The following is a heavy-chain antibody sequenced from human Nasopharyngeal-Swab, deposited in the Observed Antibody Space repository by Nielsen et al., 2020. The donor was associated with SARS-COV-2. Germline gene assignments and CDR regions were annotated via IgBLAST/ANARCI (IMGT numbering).Heavy chain of an antibody. V-gene: IGHV3-11*04. D-gene: IGHD4-17*01. J-gene: IGHJ4*02. CDR3: ARSNGDDYGDPQESYYFDY. CDR2: ISSSGSTI. CDR1: GFTFSDYY. Sequence: GESLKISCAASGFTFSDYYMSGIRQAPGKGLEWGAYISSSGSTIYYADSVKGRFTISRDNAKNSLYLQMNSLRAEDTAVYYCARSNGDDYGDPQESYYFDYWGQGTLVTVSS.